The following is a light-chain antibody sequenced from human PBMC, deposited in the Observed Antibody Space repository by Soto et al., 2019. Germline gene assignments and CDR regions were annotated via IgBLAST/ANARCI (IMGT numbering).Light chain of an antibody. Sequence: IVLTQSPGTLSLSPGERATLSCRASQSVSSSYLAWYQQKPGQAPRLLIYGASSRATGIPDRFSGSGSETDFTLTISRLEPEDFAVYYGQQYGSSPPYTFGQGTKLEIK. CDR1: QSVSSSY. V-gene: IGKV3-20*01. J-gene: IGKJ2*01. CDR3: QQYGSSPPYT. CDR2: GAS.